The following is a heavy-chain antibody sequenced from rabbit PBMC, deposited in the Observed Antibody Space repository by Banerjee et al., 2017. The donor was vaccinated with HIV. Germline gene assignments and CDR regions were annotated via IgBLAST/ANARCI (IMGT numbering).Heavy chain of an antibody. D-gene: IGHD6-1*01. V-gene: IGHV1S47*01. CDR2: IYSSNGDK. Sequence: QEQLVESGGGLVQPEGSLTLTCKASGSDISSNAMCWVRQAPGKGLELIACIYSSNGDKWYANWVNGRFTISSSTSLNSVDLKMTSLTAADTATYFCARAPYAYYTGDAYASFNLWGQGTLVTVS. CDR3: ARAPYAYYTGDAYASFNL. J-gene: IGHJ4*01. CDR1: GSDISSNA.